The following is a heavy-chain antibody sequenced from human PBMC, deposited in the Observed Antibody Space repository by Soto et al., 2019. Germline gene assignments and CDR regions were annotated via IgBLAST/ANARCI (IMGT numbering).Heavy chain of an antibody. CDR1: GDSITSGVYF. J-gene: IGHJ4*02. V-gene: IGHV4-31*03. CDR2: IYHSGST. Sequence: PSETLSLTCTVSGDSITSGVYFWSWIRQHPVKGLEWIGYIYHSGSTYYKPSLRGRVSMSVDTSKNQFSLELTSVTVADTAVYYCARAPTGEWGQGTPVTVSS. CDR3: ARAPTGE. D-gene: IGHD3-16*01.